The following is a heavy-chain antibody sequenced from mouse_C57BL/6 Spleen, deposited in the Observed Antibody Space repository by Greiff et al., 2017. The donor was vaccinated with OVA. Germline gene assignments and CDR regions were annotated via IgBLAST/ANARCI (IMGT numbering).Heavy chain of an antibody. J-gene: IGHJ2*01. CDR3: AREGVYGNCADY. V-gene: IGHV7-1*01. D-gene: IGHD2-1*01. Sequence: EVKLMESGGGLVQSGRSLRLSCATSGFTFSDFYMAWVRQAPGKGLEWIAASRNKANDYTTEYSASVKGRFIVSRDTSQSILYLQMNARRAEDTASYYCAREGVYGNCADYWGQGTTLTVSS. CDR1: GFTFSDFY. CDR2: SRNKANDYTT.